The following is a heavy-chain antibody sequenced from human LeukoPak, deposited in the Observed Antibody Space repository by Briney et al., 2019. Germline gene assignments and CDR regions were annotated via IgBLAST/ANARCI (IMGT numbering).Heavy chain of an antibody. CDR2: INHSGST. V-gene: IGHV4-34*01. CDR3: ARGLGGSYSDY. Sequence: SETLSLTCAVYGGSFSGYYWSWIRQPPGKGLEWIGEINHSGSTNYNPSLKSRGTISVDTSKNQFSLKLSSVTAADTAVYYCARGLGGSYSDYWGQGTLVTVSS. J-gene: IGHJ4*02. CDR1: GGSFSGYY. D-gene: IGHD1-26*01.